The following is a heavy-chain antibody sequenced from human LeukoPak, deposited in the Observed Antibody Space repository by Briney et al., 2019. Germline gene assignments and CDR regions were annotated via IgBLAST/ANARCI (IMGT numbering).Heavy chain of an antibody. D-gene: IGHD2-15*01. CDR1: GDSMRNYY. Sequence: ASETLSLTCSVSGDSMRNYYWSWIQQPPGKGLEWIGYIYYSGSTNYNPSLKSRVTISVDTSKNQFSLKLSSVTAADTAVYYCASSHLSVALFDYWGQGTLVTVSS. V-gene: IGHV4-59*01. CDR2: IYYSGST. J-gene: IGHJ4*02. CDR3: ASSHLSVALFDY.